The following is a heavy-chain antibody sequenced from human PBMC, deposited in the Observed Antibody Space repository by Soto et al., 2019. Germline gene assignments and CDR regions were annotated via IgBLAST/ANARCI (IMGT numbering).Heavy chain of an antibody. D-gene: IGHD3-22*01. CDR2: IYYSGST. J-gene: IGHJ4*02. CDR3: ATFSDYYDSSGIDY. CDR1: GGSISSSSYY. Sequence: SETLSLTCTVSGGSISSSSYYWGWIRQPPGKGLEWIGSIYYSGSTYYNPSLKSRVTISVDTSKNQFSLKLSSVTAADTAVYYCATFSDYYDSSGIDYWGQGTMVTVSS. V-gene: IGHV4-39*01.